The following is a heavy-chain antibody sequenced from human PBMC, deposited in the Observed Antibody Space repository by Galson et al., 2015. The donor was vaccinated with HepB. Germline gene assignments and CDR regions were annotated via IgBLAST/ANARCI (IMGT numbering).Heavy chain of an antibody. J-gene: IGHJ6*02. V-gene: IGHV4-39*01. Sequence: LSLTCTVSGGSISSSSYYWGWIRQPPGKGLEWIGSIYYSGSTYYNPSLKSRVTISVDTSKNQFSLKLSSVTAADTAVYYCARHDFDSSSWYWYYYGMDVWGQGTTVTVSS. CDR2: IYYSGST. D-gene: IGHD6-13*01. CDR1: GGSISSSSYY. CDR3: ARHDFDSSSWYWYYYGMDV.